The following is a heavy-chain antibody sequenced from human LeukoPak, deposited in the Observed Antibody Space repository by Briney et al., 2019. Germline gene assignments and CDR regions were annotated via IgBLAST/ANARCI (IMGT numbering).Heavy chain of an antibody. D-gene: IGHD1-7*01. Sequence: SVKVSCKASEGTFSSYAISWVRQAPGQGLEWMGGIIPIFGTANYAQKFQGRVTITTDESTSTAYMELSSLRSEDTAVYYCARDNYTGANWFDPWGQGTLVTVSS. CDR3: ARDNYTGANWFDP. V-gene: IGHV1-69*05. CDR1: EGTFSSYA. J-gene: IGHJ5*02. CDR2: IIPIFGTA.